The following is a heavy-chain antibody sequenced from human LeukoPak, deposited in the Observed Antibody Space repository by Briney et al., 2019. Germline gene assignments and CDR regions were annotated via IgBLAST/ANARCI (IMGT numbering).Heavy chain of an antibody. J-gene: IGHJ4*02. D-gene: IGHD3-22*01. CDR3: ARGFPPRRNYDSSGYYSYYFDH. V-gene: IGHV1-46*01. Sequence: GASVKVSCKASGYTFTTYYMHWVRQAPGQGLEWMGIINPSDGNTDYAQKFQGRITMTRDMSTSTVYMELNSLRSEDTAVYYCARGFPPRRNYDSSGYYSYYFDHWGQGTLVTVSS. CDR2: INPSDGNT. CDR1: GYTFTTYY.